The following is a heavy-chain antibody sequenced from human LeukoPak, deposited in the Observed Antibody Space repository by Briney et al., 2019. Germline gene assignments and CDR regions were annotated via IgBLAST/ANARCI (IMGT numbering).Heavy chain of an antibody. CDR3: AREYLRSGSYKYFDY. D-gene: IGHD1-26*01. CDR1: GYTFTDYY. CDR2: IDPNSGGT. V-gene: IGHV1-2*02. Sequence: ALVKVSCKTSGYTFTDYYVHWVRQAPGQGLEWMGWIDPNSGGTSYAQEFQGRVTMTGDTSISTAYMELSRLRSDDTAMFYCAREYLRSGSYKYFDYWGQGTLVTVSS. J-gene: IGHJ4*02.